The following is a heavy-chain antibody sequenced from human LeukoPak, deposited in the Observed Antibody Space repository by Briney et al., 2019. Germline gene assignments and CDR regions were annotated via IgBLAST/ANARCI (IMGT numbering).Heavy chain of an antibody. CDR2: ISGSGGST. CDR1: GFTFSSYA. Sequence: GGSLRLSCAASGFTFSSYAMSWVRQAPGKGLEWVSAISGSGGSTYYADSVKGRFTISRDNSRNTLYLQMNSLRAEDTALYYCAGGPGVYYYGMDVWGQGTSVTVSS. CDR3: AGGPGVYYYGMDV. J-gene: IGHJ6*02. V-gene: IGHV3-23*01.